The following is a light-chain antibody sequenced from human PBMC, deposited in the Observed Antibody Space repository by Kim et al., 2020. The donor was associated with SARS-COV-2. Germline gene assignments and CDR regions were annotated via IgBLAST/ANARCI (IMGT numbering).Light chain of an antibody. Sequence: RTTDKPTFTWTSNQCGNQGAAWPQQHPGQPPKLLTYRNNNRPSGISGRLAASRAGNTAFLTITGLQPEDEADYYCSAWDSSLSAVVFGGGTQLTVL. V-gene: IGLV10-54*01. J-gene: IGLJ2*01. CDR2: RNN. CDR3: SAWDSSLSAVV. CDR1: SNQCGNQG.